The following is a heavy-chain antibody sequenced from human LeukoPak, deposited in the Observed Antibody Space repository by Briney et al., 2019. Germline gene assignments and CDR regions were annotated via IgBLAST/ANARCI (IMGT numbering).Heavy chain of an antibody. J-gene: IGHJ4*02. D-gene: IGHD2-2*01. CDR3: AHTAGYCSSTSCSFDY. Sequence: GASVKVSCKASGGTFSSYAISWVRQAPGQGLEWMGGIIPIFGTANYAQKFQGRVTITTDESTSTAYMELSSLGSEDTAVYYCAHTAGYCSSTSCSFDYWGQGTLVTVSS. CDR1: GGTFSSYA. V-gene: IGHV1-69*05. CDR2: IIPIFGTA.